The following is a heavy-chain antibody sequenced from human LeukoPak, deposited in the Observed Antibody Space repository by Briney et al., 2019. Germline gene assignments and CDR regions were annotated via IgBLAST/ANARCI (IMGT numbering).Heavy chain of an antibody. J-gene: IGHJ4*02. Sequence: KPSETLSLTCAVYGGSFSGYYWSWIRQPPGKGLEWIGEINHSGSTNYNPSLKSRVTISVDTSKNQFSLKPSSVTAADTAVYYCARGLGYSYGYGFDYWGQGTLVTVSS. CDR2: INHSGST. V-gene: IGHV4-34*01. D-gene: IGHD5-18*01. CDR3: ARGLGYSYGYGFDY. CDR1: GGSFSGYY.